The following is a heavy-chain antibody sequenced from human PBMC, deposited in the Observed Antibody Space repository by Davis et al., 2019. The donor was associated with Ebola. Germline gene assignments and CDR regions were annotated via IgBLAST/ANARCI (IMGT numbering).Heavy chain of an antibody. CDR2: ISYDGSNE. Sequence: GESLKISCAASGFIFSRYAMHWVRQAPGKGLEWLAVISYDGSNEYYAVSVKGRFIVSRDNSKNTLSLQMNSLRGEDTAVYYCARVQNYDFWSGLGYWGRGVLVTVSS. V-gene: IGHV3-30-3*01. CDR3: ARVQNYDFWSGLGY. D-gene: IGHD3-3*01. CDR1: GFIFSRYA. J-gene: IGHJ4*02.